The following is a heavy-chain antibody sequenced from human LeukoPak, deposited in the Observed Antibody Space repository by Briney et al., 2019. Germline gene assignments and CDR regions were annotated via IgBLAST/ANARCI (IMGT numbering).Heavy chain of an antibody. Sequence: ASVKVSCKASGYTFTGYYIHWVRQAPGQGLEWMGWINPNSGGTNYAQKFQGRVTMTRDTSISTAYMELSRLRSDDTAVYYCARGPHHYDVWSGYHGDYWGQGTLVTVSS. CDR1: GYTFTGYY. CDR2: INPNSGGT. D-gene: IGHD3-3*01. CDR3: ARGPHHYDVWSGYHGDY. J-gene: IGHJ4*02. V-gene: IGHV1-2*02.